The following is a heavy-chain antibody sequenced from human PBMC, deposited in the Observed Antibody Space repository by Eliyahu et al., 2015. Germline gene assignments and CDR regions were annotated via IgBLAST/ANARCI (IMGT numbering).Heavy chain of an antibody. V-gene: IGHV5-51*01. D-gene: IGHD3-10*01. Sequence: EVQLVQSGAEVKXPGEXLXISCKGSGYSXTSYWIGWVRQMPGKGLXWMGXIYPGDSDTRYSPSFQGQVTISADKSISTAYLQWSSLKASDTAMYYCARIGLWFGESGPFDPWGQGTLVTVSS. J-gene: IGHJ5*02. CDR1: GYSXTSYW. CDR2: IYPGDSDT. CDR3: ARIGLWFGESGPFDP.